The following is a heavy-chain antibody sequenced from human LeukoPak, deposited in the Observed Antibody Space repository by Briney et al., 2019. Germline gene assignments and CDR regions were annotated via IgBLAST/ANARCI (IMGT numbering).Heavy chain of an antibody. CDR1: GFTFSSYW. CDR3: ATDIHPFVVVPTAMEY. J-gene: IGHJ4*02. CDR2: INSDGSST. D-gene: IGHD2-2*01. V-gene: IGHV3-74*01. Sequence: GGSLRLSCAASGFTFSSYWMHWVRQAPGKGLVWVSRINSDGSSTSYADSVKGRYTISRDNAKNTLYLQMNSQRAEDTAVYYCATDIHPFVVVPTAMEYRGQGTLVTVSS.